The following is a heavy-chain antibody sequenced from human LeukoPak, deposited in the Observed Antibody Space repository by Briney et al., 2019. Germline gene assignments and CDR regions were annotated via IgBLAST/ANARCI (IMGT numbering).Heavy chain of an antibody. CDR3: AREVWGPEY. D-gene: IGHD1-14*01. Sequence: HPGGSLRLSCAASGFTFSSYAIHWVRQAPGKGLEWVAVISYDGSNKYYADSVKGRFTISRDNSKNTLYLQMNSLRAEDTAVYYCAREVWGPEYWGQGTLVTVSS. J-gene: IGHJ4*02. V-gene: IGHV3-30-3*01. CDR1: GFTFSSYA. CDR2: ISYDGSNK.